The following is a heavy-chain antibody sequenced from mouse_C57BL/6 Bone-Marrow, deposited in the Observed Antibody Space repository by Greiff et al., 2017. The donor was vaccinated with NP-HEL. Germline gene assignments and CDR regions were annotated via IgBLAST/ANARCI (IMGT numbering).Heavy chain of an antibody. D-gene: IGHD1-1*01. V-gene: IGHV1-50*01. J-gene: IGHJ4*01. CDR3: AREGAYYGSSSYAMDY. Sequence: QVQLQQPGAELVKPGASVKLSCKASGYTFTSYWMQWVKQRPGQGLEWIGEIDPSDSYTNYNQKFKGKATLTVETSSSTAYMQLSSLTSEDSAVYYCAREGAYYGSSSYAMDYWGQGTSVTVSS. CDR1: GYTFTSYW. CDR2: IDPSDSYT.